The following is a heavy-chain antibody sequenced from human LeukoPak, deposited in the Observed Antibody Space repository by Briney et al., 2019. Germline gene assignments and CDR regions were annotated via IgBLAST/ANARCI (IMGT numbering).Heavy chain of an antibody. CDR1: GGSISSSNW. CDR2: IYHSGST. J-gene: IGHJ4*02. CDR3: ARRAATMEYYFDY. D-gene: IGHD5-12*01. Sequence: MPSETLSLTCAVSGGSISSSNWWSWVRQPPGKGLEWIGEIYHSGSTNYNPSLKSRVTISVDKSKNQFSLKLSSVTAADTAVYYCARRAATMEYYFDYWGQGTLVTVSS. V-gene: IGHV4-4*02.